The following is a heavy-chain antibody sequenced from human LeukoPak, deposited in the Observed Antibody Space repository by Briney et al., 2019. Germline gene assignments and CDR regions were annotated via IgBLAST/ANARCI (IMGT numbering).Heavy chain of an antibody. J-gene: IGHJ6*02. Sequence: SETLSLTCAVYGGSFSGHYWSWIRQPPGKGLEWIGEINHSGSTNYNPSLKSRVTISVDTSKNQFSLKLSSVTAADTAAYYCARGVRFLLGYYYYGMDVWGQGTTVTVSS. CDR1: GGSFSGHY. CDR3: ARGVRFLLGYYYYGMDV. D-gene: IGHD7-27*01. V-gene: IGHV4-34*01. CDR2: INHSGST.